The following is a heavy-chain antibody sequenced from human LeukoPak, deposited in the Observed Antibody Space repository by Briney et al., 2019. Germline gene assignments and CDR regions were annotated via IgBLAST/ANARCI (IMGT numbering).Heavy chain of an antibody. V-gene: IGHV3-23*01. CDR3: AKDQDYDSSGSDAFDI. Sequence: GGSLRLSCAASGFTFSSYAMSWVRQAPGKGLEWVSAISGSGGSTYYADSVKGRFTISRDNSKNTLYLQMSSLRAEDTAVYYCAKDQDYDSSGSDAFDIWGQGTMVTVSS. CDR2: ISGSGGST. J-gene: IGHJ3*02. D-gene: IGHD3-22*01. CDR1: GFTFSSYA.